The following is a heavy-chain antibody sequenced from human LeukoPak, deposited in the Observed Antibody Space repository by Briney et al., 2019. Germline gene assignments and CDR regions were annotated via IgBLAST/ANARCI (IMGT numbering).Heavy chain of an antibody. Sequence: ETLSLTCAVYGGSFSGYYWSWIRQPPGKGLEWIGEINRSGSTNYNPSLKSRVTISVDTSKNQFSLKLSSVTAADTAVYYCARGAFYSGSYYSYYYGMDVWGQGTTVTVSS. J-gene: IGHJ6*02. CDR2: INRSGST. V-gene: IGHV4-34*01. D-gene: IGHD1-26*01. CDR3: ARGAFYSGSYYSYYYGMDV. CDR1: GGSFSGYY.